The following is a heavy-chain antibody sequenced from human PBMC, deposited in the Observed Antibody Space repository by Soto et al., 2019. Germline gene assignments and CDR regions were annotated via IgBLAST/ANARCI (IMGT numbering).Heavy chain of an antibody. V-gene: IGHV5-51*01. Sequence: WKGSGDSFTTYWIGRVLQINGKGLEGMVIIYPGDSDTRYSPSFQGQVTISADKSINTTYLQWSSLKASDTAIYYCARQAADAKYHHALDVWGQGTTVTVSS. J-gene: IGHJ6*02. D-gene: IGHD6-13*01. CDR3: ARQAADAKYHHALDV. CDR2: IYPGDSDT. CDR1: GDSFTTYW.